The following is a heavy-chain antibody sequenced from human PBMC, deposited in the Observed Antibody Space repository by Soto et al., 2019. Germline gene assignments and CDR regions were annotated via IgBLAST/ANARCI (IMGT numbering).Heavy chain of an antibody. J-gene: IGHJ5*02. CDR1: GGSISSYY. Sequence: SETLSLTCTVSGGSISSYYWSWIRQPPGKGLEWIGYIYYTGSTNYNPSLKSRVTISVDTSKNQFSLKLTSVTAADTAVYYCASPKIAFYNWFDPWGQGTLVTVSS. D-gene: IGHD3-3*02. V-gene: IGHV4-59*12. CDR3: ASPKIAFYNWFDP. CDR2: IYYTGST.